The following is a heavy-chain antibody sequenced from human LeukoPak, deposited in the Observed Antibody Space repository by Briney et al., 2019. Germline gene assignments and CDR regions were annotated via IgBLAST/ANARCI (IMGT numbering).Heavy chain of an antibody. CDR3: ARNLAYNAFDI. J-gene: IGHJ3*02. V-gene: IGHV3-7*01. Sequence: GGSLRLSCAASRFTFSTSWMTWVRQPPGKGLEWVATIKEDGSQKDYEDSVKGRFTMSRDNVKNSLYLQMDSLRAEDTAVYFCARNLAYNAFDIWGQGTMVTVSS. CDR2: IKEDGSQK. CDR1: RFTFSTSW. D-gene: IGHD1-1*01.